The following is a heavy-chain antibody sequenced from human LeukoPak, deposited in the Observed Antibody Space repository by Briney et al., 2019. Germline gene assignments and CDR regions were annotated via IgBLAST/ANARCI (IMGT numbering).Heavy chain of an antibody. D-gene: IGHD3-10*01. V-gene: IGHV3-30*07. CDR3: AKDLVFYYGSGSYLRYFDY. CDR2: ISYDGSNK. Sequence: GGSLRLSCAASGFTFSSYAMHWVRQAPGKGLEWVAVISYDGSNKYYADSVKGRFTISRDNSKNTLYLQMNSLRAEDTAVYYCAKDLVFYYGSGSYLRYFDYWGQGTLVTVSS. CDR1: GFTFSSYA. J-gene: IGHJ4*02.